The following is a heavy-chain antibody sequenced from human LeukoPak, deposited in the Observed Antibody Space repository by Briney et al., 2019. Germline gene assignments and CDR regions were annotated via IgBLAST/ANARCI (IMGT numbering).Heavy chain of an antibody. CDR1: GFAFSSYW. CDR2: IKQDGSEK. J-gene: IGHJ6*03. Sequence: GGSLRLSCVASGFAFSSYWMNWVRQAPGKGLEWVANIKQDGSEKYYVDSVKGRFTISRDNAKNSLYLQMNSLRAEDTAVYYCARDREGYQLPQMHHYYYMDVWGKGTTVTISS. D-gene: IGHD2-2*01. CDR3: ARDREGYQLPQMHHYYYMDV. V-gene: IGHV3-7*01.